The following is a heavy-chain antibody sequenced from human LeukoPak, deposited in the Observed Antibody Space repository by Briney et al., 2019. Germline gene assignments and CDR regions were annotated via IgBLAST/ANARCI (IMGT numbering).Heavy chain of an antibody. D-gene: IGHD3-22*01. V-gene: IGHV3-30*18. CDR1: GFTFSGYG. CDR3: AKDPYYYDRSGKGLFDY. Sequence: PGGSLRLSCAASGFTFSGYGMHWVRQAPGKGLEWVAVISYDGNNKYYADSVKGRFTISRDNSKNTLYLQMNSLRVEDTAVYYCAKDPYYYDRSGKGLFDYWGQGTLVTVSS. CDR2: ISYDGNNK. J-gene: IGHJ4*02.